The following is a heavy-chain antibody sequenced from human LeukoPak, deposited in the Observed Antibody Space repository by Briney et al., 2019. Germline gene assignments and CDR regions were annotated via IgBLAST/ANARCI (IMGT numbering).Heavy chain of an antibody. V-gene: IGHV4-39*07. D-gene: IGHD3-10*01. Sequence: GSLRLSCAASGFTFSSYGMSWVRQPPGKGLEWIGSIYYSGNTNYNPSLKSRVTISVDTSKNQFSLRLRSVTAADTAVYYCARAISGVIILYYFYYMDVWGKGTTVTVSS. CDR1: GFTFSSYG. J-gene: IGHJ6*03. CDR3: ARAISGVIILYYFYYMDV. CDR2: IYYSGNT.